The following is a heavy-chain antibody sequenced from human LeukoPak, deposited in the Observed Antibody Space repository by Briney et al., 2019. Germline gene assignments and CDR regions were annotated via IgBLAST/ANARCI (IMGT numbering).Heavy chain of an antibody. CDR2: INHSGST. V-gene: IGHV4-34*01. J-gene: IGHJ6*02. D-gene: IGHD3-22*01. Sequence: PSETLSLTCAVYGGSFSGYYWSWIRQPPGKGLEWIGEINHSGSTNYNPSLKSRVTISVDTSKNQFSLKLSSVTAADTAVYYCARHESGGKYYYDSSGYYLVYYYYGMDVWGQGTTVTVSS. CDR3: ARHESGGKYYYDSSGYYLVYYYYGMDV. CDR1: GGSFSGYY.